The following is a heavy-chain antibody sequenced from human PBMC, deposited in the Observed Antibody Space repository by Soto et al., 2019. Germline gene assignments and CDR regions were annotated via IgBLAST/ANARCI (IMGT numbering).Heavy chain of an antibody. CDR2: ISGSGGST. Sequence: GGSLRLSCAASGFTFSSYAMSWVRQAPGKGLEWVSAISGSGGSTYYADSVKGRYTISRENSKNTRYLQINSLRAEDTAVYYCAKDSRLQYYDFWSGPPIDWFDPWGQGTLVTVSS. V-gene: IGHV3-23*01. D-gene: IGHD3-3*01. J-gene: IGHJ5*02. CDR1: GFTFSSYA. CDR3: AKDSRLQYYDFWSGPPIDWFDP.